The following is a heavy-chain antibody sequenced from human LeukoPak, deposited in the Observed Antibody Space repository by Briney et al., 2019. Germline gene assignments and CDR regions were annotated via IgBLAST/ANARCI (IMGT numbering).Heavy chain of an antibody. CDR1: GYTFTSYD. J-gene: IGHJ4*02. CDR3: ARGLGRTTMVTRGGVRFDY. D-gene: IGHD5-18*01. V-gene: IGHV1-8*01. CDR2: MNPNSGNT. Sequence: ASVKVSCKSSGYTFTSYDINWVRQATGQGLEWMGWMNPNSGNTGSAQKFQGRVTMTRNTSISTAYMELSSLRSEDTAVYYCARGLGRTTMVTRGGVRFDYWGQGTLVTVSS.